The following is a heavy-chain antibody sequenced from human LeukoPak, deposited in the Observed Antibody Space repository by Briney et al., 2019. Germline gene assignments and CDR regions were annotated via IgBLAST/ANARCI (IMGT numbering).Heavy chain of an antibody. J-gene: IGHJ4*02. CDR3: ARSVYDSSGYYYYY. V-gene: IGHV4-4*07. D-gene: IGHD3-22*01. Sequence: SETLSLTCTVSGGSISNYYWSWIRQPAGKGLEWIGRIYASGSSNYNPSLKSRVTMSVDTSKKQFSLRLSSVTAADTAVYYCARSVYDSSGYYYYYWGQGTLVTVSS. CDR1: GGSISNYY. CDR2: IYASGSS.